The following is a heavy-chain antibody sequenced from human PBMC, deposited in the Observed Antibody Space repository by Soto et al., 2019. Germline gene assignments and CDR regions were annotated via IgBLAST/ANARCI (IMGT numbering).Heavy chain of an antibody. V-gene: IGHV3-23*01. D-gene: IGHD4-4*01. CDR3: AKDLLDYSNSYIDY. CDR1: GFSFSNYA. Sequence: GSSLRPSGATSGFSFSNYAMGWVRQSPGKGLEGVAGIIRSGYTSYVDSPKGRFTISRDNSKNSLYLQMNSPRAEDTPVYYCAKDLLDYSNSYIDYWGQGTLVTVSS. CDR2: IIRSGYT. J-gene: IGHJ4*01.